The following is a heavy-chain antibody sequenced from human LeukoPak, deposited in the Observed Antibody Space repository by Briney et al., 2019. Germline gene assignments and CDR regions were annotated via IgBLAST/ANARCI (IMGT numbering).Heavy chain of an antibody. CDR3: TTDHGPLQH. CDR1: GFTFNNYA. V-gene: IGHV3-30*04. CDR2: ISYDGSNK. Sequence: GGSLRLSCAASGFTFNNYAMHWVRQTPGKGLEWVAVISYDGSNKYYADSVKGRFTISRDTSKNTVYLQMNSLRAEDTAVYYCTTDHGPLQHWGQGTLVTVSS. J-gene: IGHJ1*01. D-gene: IGHD2-8*01.